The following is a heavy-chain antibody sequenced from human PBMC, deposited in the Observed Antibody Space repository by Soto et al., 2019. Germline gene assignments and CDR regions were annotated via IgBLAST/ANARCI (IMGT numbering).Heavy chain of an antibody. CDR2: ISGSGGST. Sequence: EVQLLESGGGLVQPGGSLRLSCAASGFTFSSYAMSWVRQAPGKGLEWVSAISGSGGSTYYADYVKGGFTISRDNSKNTLYLQMNSRRGDDTAVYYCAKGQDIGVVVSARRGRFDYWGQGTLVTVSS. CDR1: GFTFSSYA. V-gene: IGHV3-23*01. D-gene: IGHD2-15*01. CDR3: AKGQDIGVVVSARRGRFDY. J-gene: IGHJ4*02.